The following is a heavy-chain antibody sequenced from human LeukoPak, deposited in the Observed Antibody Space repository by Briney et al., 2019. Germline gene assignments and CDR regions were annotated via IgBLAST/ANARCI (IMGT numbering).Heavy chain of an antibody. Sequence: GGSLRLSCAASGFTFSSYAMSWVRQAPGKGLEWVSAISGSGGSTYYADSVKGRFTIPRDNSKNTLYLQMNSLRAEDTAVYYCAKDWEDIVVVPAALFDYWGQGTLVTVSS. V-gene: IGHV3-23*01. CDR1: GFTFSSYA. D-gene: IGHD2-2*01. CDR3: AKDWEDIVVVPAALFDY. CDR2: ISGSGGST. J-gene: IGHJ4*02.